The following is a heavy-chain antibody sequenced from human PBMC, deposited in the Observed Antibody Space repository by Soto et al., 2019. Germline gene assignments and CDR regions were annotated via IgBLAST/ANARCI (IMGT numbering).Heavy chain of an antibody. CDR1: GGSISSYY. CDR3: ARPLYSYGPMDV. Sequence: PSETLSLTCTVSGGSISSYYWSWIRQPPGKGLEWIGYIYYSGRTNYNPSLKSRVTISVDTSKNQFSLKLSSVTAADTAVYYCARPLYSYGPMDVWGQGTTVTVSS. V-gene: IGHV4-59*01. D-gene: IGHD5-18*01. J-gene: IGHJ6*02. CDR2: IYYSGRT.